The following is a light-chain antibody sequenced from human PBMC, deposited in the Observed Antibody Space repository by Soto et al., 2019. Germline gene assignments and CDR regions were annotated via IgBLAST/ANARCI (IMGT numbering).Light chain of an antibody. CDR3: TSLTSSNTLL. CDR1: SSDVGGYNY. CDR2: EVS. V-gene: IGLV2-14*01. Sequence: QSALTQPASVSGSPGQSITISCTGTSSDVGGYNYVSWYQHQPGKVPKVIIYEVSNRPSGVSSRFSGSKFGNTASLTISGLQTEDEADYYCTSLTSSNTLLFGGGTKLTVL. J-gene: IGLJ2*01.